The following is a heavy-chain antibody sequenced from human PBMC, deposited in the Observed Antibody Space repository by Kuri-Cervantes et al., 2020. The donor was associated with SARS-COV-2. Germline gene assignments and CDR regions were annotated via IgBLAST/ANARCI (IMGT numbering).Heavy chain of an antibody. CDR1: GYTFTSYG. V-gene: IGHV1-18*04. Sequence: ASVKVSCKASGYTFTSYGISWVRQAPGQGLEWMGWISAYNGNTNYAQKLQGRVTMTTDTSTSTAYMELSRLRSDDTAVYYCARVGTEWLEQYYMDVWGQGTLVTVSS. D-gene: IGHD3-3*01. CDR2: ISAYNGNT. J-gene: IGHJ4*02. CDR3: ARVGTEWLEQYYMDV.